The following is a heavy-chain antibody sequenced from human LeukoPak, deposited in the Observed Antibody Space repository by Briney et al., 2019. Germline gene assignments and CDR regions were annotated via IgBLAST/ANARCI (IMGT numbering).Heavy chain of an antibody. Sequence: PSETLSLTCTVSGGSISSSSYYWGWIRQPPGKGLEWIGSIYYSGSTYYNPSLKSRVTISVDTSKNQFSLKLSSVTAADTAVYYCAMPSTIFGVVIPFDYWGQGTLVTVSS. D-gene: IGHD3-3*01. J-gene: IGHJ4*02. CDR3: AMPSTIFGVVIPFDY. CDR1: GGSISSSSYY. CDR2: IYYSGST. V-gene: IGHV4-39*01.